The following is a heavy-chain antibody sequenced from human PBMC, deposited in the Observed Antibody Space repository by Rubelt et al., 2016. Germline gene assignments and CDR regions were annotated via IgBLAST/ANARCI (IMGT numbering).Heavy chain of an antibody. CDR1: GGSISSYY. CDR2: IYYSGST. V-gene: IGHV4-59*05. D-gene: IGHD3-22*01. CDR3: ARHFSGYYYNY. J-gene: IGHJ4*02. Sequence: QVQLPESGPGLVKPSETLSLTCTVSGGSISSYYWSWIRQPPGKGLEWIGSIYYSGSTYYNPSLKSRVTISVDTSKNQFSLKLSSVTAADTAVYYCARHFSGYYYNYWGQGTLVTVSS.